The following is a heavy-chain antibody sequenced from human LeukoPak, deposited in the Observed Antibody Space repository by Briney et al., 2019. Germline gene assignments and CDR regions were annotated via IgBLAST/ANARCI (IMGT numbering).Heavy chain of an antibody. Sequence: PGRSLRLSCAASGFSFSRYGMHWVRQAPGKGLEWVAVISYDGSNKNYADFVKGRFTISRDNSINTLYLQMNSLESEDTAVYYCAKHLNNYGSGSSVDYWGQGTLVTVSS. V-gene: IGHV3-30*18. CDR3: AKHLNNYGSGSSVDY. J-gene: IGHJ4*02. D-gene: IGHD3-10*01. CDR2: ISYDGSNK. CDR1: GFSFSRYG.